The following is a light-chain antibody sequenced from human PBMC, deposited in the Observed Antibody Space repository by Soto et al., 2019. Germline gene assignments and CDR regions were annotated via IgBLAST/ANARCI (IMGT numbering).Light chain of an antibody. CDR2: GAS. CDR3: QQYGNSPPYT. J-gene: IGKJ2*01. CDR1: QSVSNNY. Sequence: EIVLTQSPGTLSLSPGERVTLSCRASQSVSNNYLAWYQQKPGQAPRLLIYGASSRATGIPDRFSGSGSGTDFTLTISRLDPEDFALYYCQQYGNSPPYTFGQGTKLEIK. V-gene: IGKV3-20*01.